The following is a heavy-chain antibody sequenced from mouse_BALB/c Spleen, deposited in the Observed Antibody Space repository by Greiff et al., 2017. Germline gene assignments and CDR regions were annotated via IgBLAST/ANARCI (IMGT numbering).Heavy chain of an antibody. D-gene: IGHD1-1*01. J-gene: IGHJ2*01. CDR2: INPSTGYT. Sequence: VQLQQSGAELAKPGASVKMSCKASGYTFTSYWMHWVKQRPGQGLEWIGYINPSTGYTEYNQKFKDKATLTADKSSSTAYMQLSSLTSEDSAVYYCARNYYGSKGYWGQGTTLTVSS. CDR3: ARNYYGSKGY. V-gene: IGHV1-7*01. CDR1: GYTFTSYW.